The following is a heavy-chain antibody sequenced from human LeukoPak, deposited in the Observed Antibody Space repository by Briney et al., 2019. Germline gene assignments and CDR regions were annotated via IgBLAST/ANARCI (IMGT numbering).Heavy chain of an antibody. J-gene: IGHJ1*01. Sequence: PSETLSLTCTVSGGSISSYYWSWIRQPPGKGLEWIGYIYYSGSTNYNPSLKSRVTISVDKSRNQFSLNLSSVTAADTAVYYCARAEVVGAHLRSGYFQHWGQGTLVIVSS. D-gene: IGHD1-26*01. CDR3: ARAEVVGAHLRSGYFQH. V-gene: IGHV4-59*12. CDR1: GGSISSYY. CDR2: IYYSGST.